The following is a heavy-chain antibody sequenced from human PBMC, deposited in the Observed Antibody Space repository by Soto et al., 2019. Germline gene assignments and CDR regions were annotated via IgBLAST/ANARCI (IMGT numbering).Heavy chain of an antibody. J-gene: IGHJ5*02. Sequence: SVNVSCKSSGGTFGSDSITWVRHAPGQGLECVGRIIPIFGTTNYAQNLQGRVTISADKSTLTSYMELHSLTSDDTALYYCARDRTDSGYYTNWLDPWGQGTQVTVSS. CDR2: IIPIFGTT. CDR3: ARDRTDSGYYTNWLDP. D-gene: IGHD3-22*01. CDR1: GGTFGSDS. V-gene: IGHV1-69*06.